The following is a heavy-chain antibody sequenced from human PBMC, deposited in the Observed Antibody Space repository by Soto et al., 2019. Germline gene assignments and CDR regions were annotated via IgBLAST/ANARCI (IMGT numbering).Heavy chain of an antibody. J-gene: IGHJ6*02. CDR1: GYIFTTYW. CDR2: IYPGNSDT. V-gene: IGHV5-51*01. CDR3: ARQEYSGPAPQAAMDA. Sequence: PGESLKISCKGSGYIFTTYWIDWVRQMPGKGLEWMGIIYPGNSDTRYSPSFQGQVIFSVDKSISTAYLQWSSLKASDTAIYYCARQEYSGPAPQAAMDAWGQGTTVTVSS. D-gene: IGHD5-12*01.